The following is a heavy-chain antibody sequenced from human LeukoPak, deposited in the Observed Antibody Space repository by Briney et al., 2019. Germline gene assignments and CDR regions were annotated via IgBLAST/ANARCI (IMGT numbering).Heavy chain of an antibody. CDR2: IIPIFGTA. J-gene: IGHJ4*02. CDR1: GGTFSSYA. D-gene: IGHD6-6*01. CDR3: ARSNIAARLLYYHLDY. V-gene: IGHV1-69*13. Sequence: SVKVSCKASGGTFSSYAISWVRQAPGQGLEWMGGIIPIFGTANYAQKFQGRVTITADESTSTAYMELSSLRSEDTAVYYCARSNIAARLLYYHLDYWGQGTLVTVSS.